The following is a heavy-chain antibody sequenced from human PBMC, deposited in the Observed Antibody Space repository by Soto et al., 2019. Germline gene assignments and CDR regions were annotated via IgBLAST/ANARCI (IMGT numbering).Heavy chain of an antibody. V-gene: IGHV3-66*01. CDR3: ARDRNYYDSSGYYHFDY. Sequence: EVQLVESGGGLVQPGGSLRLSCAASGFTVSSNYMSWVRQAPGKGLEWVSVIYSGGSTYYADSVKGRFTISRDNSKNTRYLQMNRRRAEDTAVYYCARDRNYYDSSGYYHFDYWGQGTLVTVSS. D-gene: IGHD3-22*01. CDR1: GFTVSSNY. CDR2: IYSGGST. J-gene: IGHJ4*02.